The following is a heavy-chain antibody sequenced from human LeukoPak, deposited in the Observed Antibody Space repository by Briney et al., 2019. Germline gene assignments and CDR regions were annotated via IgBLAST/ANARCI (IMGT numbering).Heavy chain of an antibody. Sequence: ASVKASCKASGYTFTNFGIHCGRQAPGQRLEWMGWINPANGNTKYSQKIQGRVTITRDTSASTAYMELSSVRSEDSAVYYCASDGYSYGFDYWGQGTLVTVSS. CDR1: GYTFTNFG. CDR2: INPANGNT. J-gene: IGHJ4*02. D-gene: IGHD5-18*01. V-gene: IGHV1-3*01. CDR3: ASDGYSYGFDY.